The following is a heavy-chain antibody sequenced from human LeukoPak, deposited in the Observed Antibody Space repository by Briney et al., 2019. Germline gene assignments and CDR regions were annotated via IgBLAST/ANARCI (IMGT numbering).Heavy chain of an antibody. CDR3: ARGYNWNYSYFDY. Sequence: GGSLRLSCAASGFTFSDYYMSWIRQAPGKGLEWVSYISSSGSTIYYADSVKGRFTISRDNAKNSLYLPMNSLRAEDTAVYYCARGYNWNYSYFDYWGQGTLVTVSS. CDR2: ISSSGSTI. J-gene: IGHJ4*02. V-gene: IGHV3-11*01. CDR1: GFTFSDYY. D-gene: IGHD1-7*01.